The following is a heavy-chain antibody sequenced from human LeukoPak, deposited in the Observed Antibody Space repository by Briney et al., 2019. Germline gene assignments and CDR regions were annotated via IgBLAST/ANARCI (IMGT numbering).Heavy chain of an antibody. J-gene: IGHJ4*02. CDR3: AKETTGSGSYNYDY. CDR1: GFTFSSYA. D-gene: IGHD3-10*01. V-gene: IGHV3-23*01. CDR2: ISGSGGST. Sequence: GGSLRLSCAASGFTFSSYAMSWVRQASGKGLEWVSAISGSGGSTYYADSVKGRFTISRDNSKNTLYLQMNSLRAEDTAVYYCAKETTGSGSYNYDYWGQGTLVTVSS.